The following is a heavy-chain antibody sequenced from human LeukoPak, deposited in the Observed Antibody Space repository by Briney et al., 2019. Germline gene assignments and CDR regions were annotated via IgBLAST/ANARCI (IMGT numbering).Heavy chain of an antibody. D-gene: IGHD1-7*01. J-gene: IGHJ4*02. CDR2: IRSKVQSYIT. CDR3: TSPQRGEDNWTYR. V-gene: IGHV3-72*01. CDR1: GFIFSDHY. Sequence: GGSLRLSCAASGFIFSDHYMDWVRQAPGKGLEWVARIRSKVQSYITEYAASVKGRFTVSRDDSKNSLYLQMNSLETEDTAVYYCTSPQRGEDNWTYRWGQGTPVTVSS.